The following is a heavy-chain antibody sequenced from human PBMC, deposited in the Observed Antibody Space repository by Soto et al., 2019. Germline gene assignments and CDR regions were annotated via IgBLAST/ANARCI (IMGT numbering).Heavy chain of an antibody. CDR3: ARIHWAQSSLDY. Sequence: PSESLSLGAAVSVGSGDSGAFSLRWIRQPPGKGLEWIGYVTHSGTAYSIPSLNGRLTLSVDSSQTQFSLKLTSVTAADSAFYYCARIHWAQSSLDYWGRGILVTVSS. J-gene: IGHJ4*02. CDR2: VTHSGTA. CDR1: VGSGDSGAFS. D-gene: IGHD6-19*01. V-gene: IGHV4-30-2*01.